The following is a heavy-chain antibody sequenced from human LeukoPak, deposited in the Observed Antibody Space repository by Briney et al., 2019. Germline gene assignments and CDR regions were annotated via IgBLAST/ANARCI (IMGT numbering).Heavy chain of an antibody. J-gene: IGHJ5*02. CDR1: GYTFTSYG. D-gene: IGHD2-2*02. CDR3: ARWETKGYCSSTSCYMDTNWFDP. CDR2: ISAYNGNT. Sequence: ASAKVSCKASGYTFTSYGISWVRQAPGQGLEWMGWISAYNGNTNYAQKLQGRVTMTTDTSTSTAYMELRSLRSDDTAVYYCARWETKGYCSSTSCYMDTNWFDPWGQGTLVTVSS. V-gene: IGHV1-18*01.